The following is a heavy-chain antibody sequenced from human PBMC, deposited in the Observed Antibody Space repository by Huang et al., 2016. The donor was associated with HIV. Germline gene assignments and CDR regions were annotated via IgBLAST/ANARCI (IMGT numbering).Heavy chain of an antibody. D-gene: IGHD3-3*01. CDR2: LSYEGNNK. Sequence: QEQLVESGGGVVRPGRSLRLSCAASGFTFSQFGMHWVRQATGRGFEWVAILSYEGNNKYVGDSLKGRVTVSRDNSKDTVYLQIHSLRADDTAVYYCAKDMSRFLEWVLTVGHNGLEVWGQGTLVTVSS. J-gene: IGHJ3*01. CDR3: AKDMSRFLEWVLTVGHNGLEV. CDR1: GFTFSQFG. V-gene: IGHV3-30*18.